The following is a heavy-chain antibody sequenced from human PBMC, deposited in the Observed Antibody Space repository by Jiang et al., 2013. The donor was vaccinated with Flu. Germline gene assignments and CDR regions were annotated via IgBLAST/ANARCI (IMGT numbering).Heavy chain of an antibody. D-gene: IGHD3-16*02. CDR3: ARGDRLSPDPDFYFDD. J-gene: IGHJ4*01. Sequence: GPGLVKPSGTLSLTCNVSGGSFSSYFWNWIRQPPGKGLEWIGYIYATGDTSYNPSLKSRVAISIDTSKNHFSLKLNSVTAADAAVYYCARGDRLSPDPDFYFDDWGHGTLVTVSS. CDR1: GGSFSSYF. V-gene: IGHV4-4*09. CDR2: IYATGDT.